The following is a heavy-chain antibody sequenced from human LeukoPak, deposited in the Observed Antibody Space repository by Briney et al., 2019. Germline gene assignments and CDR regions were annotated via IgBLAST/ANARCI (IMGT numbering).Heavy chain of an antibody. CDR1: GFTFTSYY. CDR3: ARQQGLQNLNFDY. V-gene: IGHV1-46*01. Sequence: GGSLRLSCAASGFTFTSYYMHWVRQAPGQGLEWMGIINPSGGSTSYAQKFQGRVTMTRDTSTSTVYMELSSLSPEDTAVYYCARQQGLQNLNFDYWGQGTLVTVSS. D-gene: IGHD4-11*01. CDR2: INPSGGST. J-gene: IGHJ4*02.